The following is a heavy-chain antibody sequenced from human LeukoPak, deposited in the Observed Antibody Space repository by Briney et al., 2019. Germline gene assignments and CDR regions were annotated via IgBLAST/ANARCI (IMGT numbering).Heavy chain of an antibody. CDR1: GFTFSNYN. Sequence: GGSLRLSCAASGFTFSNYNMNWVRQAPGKGLEWVSSISSSSSYIYYADSVKGRFTISSDNAKNSLYLQMNSLRAEDTAVYYCARDACSTTNCYLAYWGQRTLVTVSS. D-gene: IGHD2-2*01. CDR2: ISSSSSYI. V-gene: IGHV3-21*01. J-gene: IGHJ4*02. CDR3: ARDACSTTNCYLAY.